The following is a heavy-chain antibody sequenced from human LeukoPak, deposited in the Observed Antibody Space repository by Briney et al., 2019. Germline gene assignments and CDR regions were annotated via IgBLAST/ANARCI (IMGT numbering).Heavy chain of an antibody. D-gene: IGHD6-13*01. CDR2: INHSGST. CDR3: ASTERCSTTCPLDN. Sequence: SETLSLTCGVYGXSFRGYYWSWIRQSPGKGLEWIGEINHSGSTNYNPSLKSRVTISLDTSMKKFSLKLNSVTAADTAVYYCASTERCSTTCPLDNWGQGTLVTVSS. CDR1: GXSFRGYY. V-gene: IGHV4-34*01. J-gene: IGHJ4*02.